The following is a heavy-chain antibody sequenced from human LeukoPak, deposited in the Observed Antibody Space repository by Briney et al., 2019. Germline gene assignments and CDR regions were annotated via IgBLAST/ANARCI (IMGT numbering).Heavy chain of an antibody. CDR1: RYSFSSYW. V-gene: IGHV5-51*01. J-gene: IGHJ4*02. D-gene: IGHD6-13*01. CDR3: ARLAVAAAGYYFDY. Sequence: GESLKISCKASRYSFSSYWLGWVRQMPGKGLEWMGIIFPGDSDTRYSPSFEGQVTISADESTNSAYLQWSSLKASDTAMYYCARLAVAAAGYYFDYWGRGTLVTVSS. CDR2: IFPGDSDT.